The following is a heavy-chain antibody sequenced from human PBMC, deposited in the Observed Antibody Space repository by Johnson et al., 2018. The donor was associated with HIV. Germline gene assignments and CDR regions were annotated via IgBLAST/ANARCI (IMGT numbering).Heavy chain of an antibody. CDR2: IKSKTDGGTT. CDR1: GFTFSNAW. D-gene: IGHD3-16*01. Sequence: VQLVESGGGLVKPGGSLRLSCAASGFTFSNAWMSWVRQAPGKGLEWVGRIKSKTDGGTTDYAAPVKGRFPISRDDSKNTLYLQMNSLKTEDTAVYYCARDPPTLGVGAFDIWGQGTMVTVSS. J-gene: IGHJ3*02. V-gene: IGHV3-15*01. CDR3: ARDPPTLGVGAFDI.